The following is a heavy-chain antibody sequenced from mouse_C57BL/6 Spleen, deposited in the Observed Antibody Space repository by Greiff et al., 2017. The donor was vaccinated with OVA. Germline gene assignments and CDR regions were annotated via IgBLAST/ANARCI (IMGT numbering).Heavy chain of an antibody. V-gene: IGHV5-16*01. CDR1: GFTFSDYY. CDR3: ARDGGLGGYFDY. CDR2: INYDGSST. J-gene: IGHJ2*01. Sequence: EVQLVESEGGLVQPGSSMKLSCTASGFTFSDYYMAWVRQVPEKGLEWVANINYDGSSTYYLDSLKSRFIISRDNAKNILYLQMSSLKSEDTATYYCARDGGLGGYFDYWGQGTTLTVSS. D-gene: IGHD2-4*01.